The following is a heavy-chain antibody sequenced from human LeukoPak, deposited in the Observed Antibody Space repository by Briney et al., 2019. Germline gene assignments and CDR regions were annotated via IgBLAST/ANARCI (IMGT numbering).Heavy chain of an antibody. Sequence: HSDTLSLTCAASDDCFSSQYWTWIQQPPAKGLEWIGYISYIGSTNYNPSLKSRVIISIDSSRTQFSLRLSSVTAADTAVYYCARDLVTVTKGFDIWGQGTMVSVSS. CDR3: ARDLVTVTKGFDI. J-gene: IGHJ3*02. D-gene: IGHD4-17*01. CDR1: DDCFSSQY. CDR2: ISYIGST. V-gene: IGHV4-59*11.